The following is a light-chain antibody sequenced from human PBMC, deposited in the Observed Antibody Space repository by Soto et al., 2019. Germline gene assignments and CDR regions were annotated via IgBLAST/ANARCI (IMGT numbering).Light chain of an antibody. CDR2: GAT. J-gene: IGKJ5*01. Sequence: EIVLTQSTGTLSLSPGERAIFSCRAIQSLGSTFLAWYQQKPGQAPRLLMFGATTRATGIPDRFSGSGSGTDFTLTISRLEPEDSAVYYCQQYGSSPRITFGQGTRLEI. CDR1: QSLGSTF. CDR3: QQYGSSPRIT. V-gene: IGKV3-20*01.